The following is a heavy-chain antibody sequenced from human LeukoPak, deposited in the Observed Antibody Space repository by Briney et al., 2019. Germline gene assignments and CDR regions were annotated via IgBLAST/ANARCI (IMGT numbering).Heavy chain of an antibody. CDR3: ARDLRVWAAADAFDI. J-gene: IGHJ3*02. V-gene: IGHV3-30-3*01. D-gene: IGHD3-16*01. Sequence: GGSLRLSCAASGFTFSSYAMHWVRQAPGKGLEWVAVISYDGSNKYYADSVKGRFTISRDNSKNTLYLQMNSLRAEDTAVYYCARDLRVWAAADAFDIWGQGTMVTVSS. CDR1: GFTFSSYA. CDR2: ISYDGSNK.